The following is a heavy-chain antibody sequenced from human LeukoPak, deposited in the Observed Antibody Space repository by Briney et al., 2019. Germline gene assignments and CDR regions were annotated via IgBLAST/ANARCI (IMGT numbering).Heavy chain of an antibody. Sequence: PGGSLRLSCAASGFTFDDYAMHWVRQAPGKGLEWVPGISWNSGSIGYADSVKGRFTISRDNAKNSLYLQMNSLRAEDMALYYCAKDMGTGDRGDYYYYMDVWGKGTTVTVSS. V-gene: IGHV3-9*03. CDR3: AKDMGTGDRGDYYYYMDV. D-gene: IGHD7-27*01. J-gene: IGHJ6*03. CDR1: GFTFDDYA. CDR2: ISWNSGSI.